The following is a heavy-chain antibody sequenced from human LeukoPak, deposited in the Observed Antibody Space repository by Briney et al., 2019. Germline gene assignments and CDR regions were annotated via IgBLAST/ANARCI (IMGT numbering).Heavy chain of an antibody. CDR3: TTTASGYSSEGVDY. J-gene: IGHJ4*02. CDR1: GFTFSGST. V-gene: IGHV3-73*01. Sequence: PGGSLKLSCAASGFTFSGSTMNWVRQASGKGLEWVGRIRSKANSYATAYAASVKGRFTISRDDSKNTASLQMNSLNTEDTAVYYCTTTASGYSSEGVDYWGQGTLVTVSS. D-gene: IGHD6-19*01. CDR2: IRSKANSYAT.